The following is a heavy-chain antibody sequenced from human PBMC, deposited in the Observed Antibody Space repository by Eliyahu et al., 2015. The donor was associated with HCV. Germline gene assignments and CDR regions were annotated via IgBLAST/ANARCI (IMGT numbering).Heavy chain of an antibody. CDR3: ASGGGGIAVAGTGGWFDP. CDR1: GXSIPTYY. V-gene: IGHV4-59*01. J-gene: IGHJ5*02. D-gene: IGHD6-19*01. CDR2: THFRGST. Sequence: QVQLQESGPGLVKPSETLSLXCTVSGXSIPTYYWSWIRQPPGKGLEWIGDTHFRGSTKYHPXLKSRVTISLDTSKNQFSLNLTSVTAADTAMYYCASGGGGIAVAGTGGWFDPWGQGTLVTVSS.